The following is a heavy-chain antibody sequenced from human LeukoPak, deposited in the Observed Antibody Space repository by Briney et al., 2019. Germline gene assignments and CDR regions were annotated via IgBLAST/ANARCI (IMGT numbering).Heavy chain of an antibody. CDR3: ARKSAMNYYFDY. V-gene: IGHV4-59*01. CDR1: GGSISGYY. Sequence: SETLSLTCTVSGGSISGYYWSWIRQPPGQGLEWVGYIYYSGSTNYNPSLKSRVTISVDTSKNQFSLKLSSVSAADRAVYYGARKSAMNYYFDYWGQGTLVTVSS. D-gene: IGHD2-2*01. J-gene: IGHJ4*02. CDR2: IYYSGST.